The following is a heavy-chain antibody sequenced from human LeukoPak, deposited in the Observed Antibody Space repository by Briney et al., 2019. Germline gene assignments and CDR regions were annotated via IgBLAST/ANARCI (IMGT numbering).Heavy chain of an antibody. V-gene: IGHV4-59*08. J-gene: IGHJ3*02. CDR3: ARRNDFGI. CDR2: IYYSGNT. Sequence: TSETLSLTCTVSGGSISGDHWNWIRQPPGKGLEWIGYIYYSGNTNYNPSHKSRVTISVDTSKNQFSLKLNSVTAADTAVYYCARRNDFGIWGQGTMVTVSS. CDR1: GGSISGDH.